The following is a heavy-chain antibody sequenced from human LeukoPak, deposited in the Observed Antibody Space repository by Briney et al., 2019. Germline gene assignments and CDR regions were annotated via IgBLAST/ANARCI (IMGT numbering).Heavy chain of an antibody. J-gene: IGHJ4*02. Sequence: SETLSLTCAVYGGSFSGYYWSWIRQPPGKGLEWIGEINHSGSTNYNPSLKSRVTISVDTSKNQFSPKLSSVTAADTAVYYCARGRKYYYGSGSYYPYWGQGTLVTVSS. CDR2: INHSGST. CDR1: GGSFSGYY. D-gene: IGHD3-10*01. V-gene: IGHV4-34*01. CDR3: ARGRKYYYGSGSYYPY.